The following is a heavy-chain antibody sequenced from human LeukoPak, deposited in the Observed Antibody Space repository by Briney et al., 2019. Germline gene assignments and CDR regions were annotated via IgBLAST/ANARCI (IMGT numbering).Heavy chain of an antibody. D-gene: IGHD6-19*01. CDR1: GFTFSSYD. CDR3: ARVGVAVAGTY. CDR2: ISYDGSNK. J-gene: IGHJ4*02. Sequence: GGSLRLSCAASGFTFSSYDIHWVRQAPGKGLEWVAVISYDGSNKYYADSVKGRFTISRDNSKNTLYLQMNSLRAEDTAVYYCARVGVAVAGTYWGQGTLVTVSS. V-gene: IGHV3-30*03.